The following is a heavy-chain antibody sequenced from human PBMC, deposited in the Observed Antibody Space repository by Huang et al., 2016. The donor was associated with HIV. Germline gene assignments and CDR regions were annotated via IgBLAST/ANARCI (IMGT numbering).Heavy chain of an antibody. D-gene: IGHD4-17*01. Sequence: QLVESGGDSVQSGRSLRLSCRGSGFIFNDFAINWFRQSPGKGLEWRGFVRSKAFGGASKRAPSVKDRFTVSRDEAKNVAFLQMDNLQVDDTAIYYCSPSGDDYFYFYMDVWGNGTTVIVS. J-gene: IGHJ6*03. CDR3: SPSGDDYFYFYMDV. CDR1: GFIFNDFA. V-gene: IGHV3-49*03. CDR2: VRSKAFGGAS.